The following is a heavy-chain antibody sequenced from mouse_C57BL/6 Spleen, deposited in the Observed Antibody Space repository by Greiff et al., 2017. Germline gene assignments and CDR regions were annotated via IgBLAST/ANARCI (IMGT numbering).Heavy chain of an antibody. J-gene: IGHJ4*01. V-gene: IGHV7-3*01. D-gene: IGHD2-2*01. Sequence: EVQRVESGGGLVQPGGSLSLSCAASGFTFTDYYMSWVRQPPGKALEWLGFIRNKANGYTTEYSASVKGRFTISRDNSQSILYLQMNALRAEDSATYYCARYSYGYEDAMDYGGQGTSVTVSS. CDR2: IRNKANGYTT. CDR3: ARYSYGYEDAMDY. CDR1: GFTFTDYY.